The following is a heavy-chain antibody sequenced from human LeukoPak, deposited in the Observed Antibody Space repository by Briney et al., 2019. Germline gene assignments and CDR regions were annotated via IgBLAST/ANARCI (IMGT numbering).Heavy chain of an antibody. CDR2: ISYDGSNK. Sequence: PGGSLRLSCAASGFTFSSYGMHWVRQAPGKGLEWVAVISYDGSNKYCADSVKGRFTISRDNSKNTLYLQMNSLRAEDTAVYYCAKDGGFGEVIINGAFDIWGQGTMVTVSS. D-gene: IGHD3-10*01. CDR3: AKDGGFGEVIINGAFDI. J-gene: IGHJ3*02. V-gene: IGHV3-30*18. CDR1: GFTFSSYG.